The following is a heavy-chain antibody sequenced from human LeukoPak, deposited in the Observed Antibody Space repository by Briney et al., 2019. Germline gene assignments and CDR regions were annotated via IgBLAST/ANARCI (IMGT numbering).Heavy chain of an antibody. V-gene: IGHV1-2*02. Sequence: GASVKVSCKASGYTFTGYYMHWVRQAPGQGLEWMGWINPNSGGTNYAQKFQGRVTMTRDTSISTAYMELSRLRSGDTAVYYCARDHRYCSSTSCYTPYNWFDPWGQGTLVTVSS. D-gene: IGHD2-2*02. CDR3: ARDHRYCSSTSCYTPYNWFDP. CDR2: INPNSGGT. J-gene: IGHJ5*02. CDR1: GYTFTGYY.